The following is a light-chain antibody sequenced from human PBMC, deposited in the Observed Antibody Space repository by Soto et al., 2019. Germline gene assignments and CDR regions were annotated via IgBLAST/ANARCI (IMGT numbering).Light chain of an antibody. Sequence: DIQMTQSPSSLSASVGDRVTITCRTSQSIRSSLNWYQQKPGKAPNLLIYAASRLQSGVPSRFSGSGSGTDFTLTISSLQPADFATYYCQKYDSAPWAFGQGTKVEIK. J-gene: IGKJ1*01. CDR3: QKYDSAPWA. V-gene: IGKV1-39*01. CDR1: QSIRSS. CDR2: AAS.